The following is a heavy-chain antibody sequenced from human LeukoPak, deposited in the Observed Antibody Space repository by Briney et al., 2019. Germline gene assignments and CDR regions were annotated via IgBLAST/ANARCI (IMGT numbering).Heavy chain of an antibody. CDR3: ARGRVAAAAARPWGGFDY. V-gene: IGHV1-69*05. CDR2: IIPIFGTA. Sequence: ASVKVSCKASGGTFSSYAISWVRQAPGQGLEWMGGIIPIFGTANYAQKFQGRVTITTDESTSTAYMELSSLRSEDTTVYYCARGRVAAAAARPWGGFDYWGQGTLVTVSS. CDR1: GGTFSSYA. J-gene: IGHJ4*02. D-gene: IGHD6-13*01.